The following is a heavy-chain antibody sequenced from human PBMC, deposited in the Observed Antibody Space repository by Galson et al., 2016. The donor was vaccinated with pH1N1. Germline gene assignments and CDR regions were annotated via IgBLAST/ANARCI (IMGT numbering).Heavy chain of an antibody. J-gene: IGHJ6*02. CDR1: GFNFDTFA. V-gene: IGHV3-30-3*01. Sequence: SLRLSCAASGFNFDTFAMHWVRRTPGKGLEWVAFISYNGHDESYAESLKGRFTVSRDNSKSRLYLHMNSLRSGDTGLYYCAREDWSYGDTYYNGMDVWGQGTTVTVSS. CDR2: ISYNGHDE. CDR3: AREDWSYGDTYYNGMDV. D-gene: IGHD4-17*01.